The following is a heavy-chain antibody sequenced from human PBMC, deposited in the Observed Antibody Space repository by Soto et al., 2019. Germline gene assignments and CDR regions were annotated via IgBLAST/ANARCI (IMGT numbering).Heavy chain of an antibody. CDR3: ARCRSYGMEGVERAVDI. D-gene: IGHD1-26*01. CDR2: IKSDGSEK. Sequence: EVQLVESGGGLVQPGGSLRLSCAASGFTFSHFWMNWVRQAPGKGLEWVANIKSDGSEKYYADSVKGRFTFSRDNAKNTLYRQMDSLRVEDTAVDYCARCRSYGMEGVERAVDIWGQGTKVTVSS. J-gene: IGHJ3*02. CDR1: GFTFSHFW. V-gene: IGHV3-7*03.